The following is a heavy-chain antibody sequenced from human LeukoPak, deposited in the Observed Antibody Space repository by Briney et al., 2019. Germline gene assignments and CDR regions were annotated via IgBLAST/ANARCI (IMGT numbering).Heavy chain of an antibody. J-gene: IGHJ3*02. CDR2: FDPEDGET. CDR3: ATITMVRGIIIIGAFDI. CDR1: GYTLTELS. Sequence: VASVKVSCKVSGYTLTELSMHWVRQAPGKGLEWMGSFDPEDGETIYAQKFQGRVTMTEDTSTDTAYMELSSLRSEDTAVYYCATITMVRGIIIIGAFDIWGQGTMVTVSS. D-gene: IGHD3-10*01. V-gene: IGHV1-24*01.